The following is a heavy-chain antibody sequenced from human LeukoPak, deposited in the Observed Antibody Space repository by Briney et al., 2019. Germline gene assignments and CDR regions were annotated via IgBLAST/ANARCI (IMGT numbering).Heavy chain of an antibody. CDR2: ISYDGSNK. J-gene: IGHJ4*02. V-gene: IGHV3-30*19. CDR1: GFTFSSYG. Sequence: GGSLRLSCAASGFTFSSYGMHWVRQAPGKGLEWVAVISYDGSNKYYADSVKGRFTISRDNSKNTLYLQMNSLRAEDTAVYYCAGDLSNQLPDFDYWGQGALVTVSS. D-gene: IGHD2-2*01. CDR3: AGDLSNQLPDFDY.